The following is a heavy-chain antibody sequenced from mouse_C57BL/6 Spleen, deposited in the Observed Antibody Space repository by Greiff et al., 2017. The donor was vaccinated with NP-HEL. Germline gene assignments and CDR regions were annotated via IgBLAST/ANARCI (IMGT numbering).Heavy chain of an antibody. V-gene: IGHV1-72*01. CDR2: IDPNGGGT. CDR3: ARPYSNYEAWFAY. Sequence: QVQLQQPGAELVKPGASVKLSCTASGYTFTSYWMHWVKQRPGRGLEWIGRIDPNGGGTKYNEKFKSKATLTVDKPSSTAYMQLSSLTAEDSAVYECARPYSNYEAWFAYWGQGTLVTVSA. CDR1: GYTFTSYW. J-gene: IGHJ3*01. D-gene: IGHD2-5*01.